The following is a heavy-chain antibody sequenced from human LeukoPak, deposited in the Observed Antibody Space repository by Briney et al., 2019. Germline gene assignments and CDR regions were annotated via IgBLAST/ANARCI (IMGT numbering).Heavy chain of an antibody. CDR1: GGSISSYY. Sequence: PSETLSLTCSVSGGSISSYYWSWLRQPPGKGLEWIGYIYYTGNTNYNPSLKSRVTISVDTSKNQFSLKLSSVTAADTAVYFCARGDSYFYYMDVWGKGTSVTVSS. CDR2: IYYTGNT. V-gene: IGHV4-59*08. J-gene: IGHJ6*03. CDR3: ARGDSYFYYMDV.